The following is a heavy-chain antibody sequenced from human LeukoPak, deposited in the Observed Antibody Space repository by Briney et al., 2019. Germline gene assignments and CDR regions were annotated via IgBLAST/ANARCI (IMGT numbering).Heavy chain of an antibody. CDR2: ISWDGTIK. D-gene: IGHD2-2*02. CDR3: ARDLGYCSSTSCYTLDY. J-gene: IGHJ4*02. V-gene: IGHV3-30-3*01. Sequence: GGSLRLSCAASGFTFRSYAIHWVRQAPGKGLEWVAFISWDGTIKYYADSVKGRFTISRDNSKNTLYLQMNSLRAEDTAVYYCARDLGYCSSTSCYTLDYWGQGTLVTVSS. CDR1: GFTFRSYA.